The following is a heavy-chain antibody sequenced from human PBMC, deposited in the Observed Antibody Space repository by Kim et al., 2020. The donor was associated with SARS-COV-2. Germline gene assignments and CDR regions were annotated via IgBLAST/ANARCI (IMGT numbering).Heavy chain of an antibody. Sequence: GGSLRLSCAASGFTFSSYSMNWVRQAPGKGLEWVSYISSSSSTIYYADSVKGRFTISRDNAKNSLYLQMNSLRDEDTAVYYCASSRGYSYGYRPGVYYYGMDVWGQGTTGTVSS. CDR1: GFTFSSYS. D-gene: IGHD5-18*01. CDR3: ASSRGYSYGYRPGVYYYGMDV. V-gene: IGHV3-48*02. CDR2: ISSSSSTI. J-gene: IGHJ6*02.